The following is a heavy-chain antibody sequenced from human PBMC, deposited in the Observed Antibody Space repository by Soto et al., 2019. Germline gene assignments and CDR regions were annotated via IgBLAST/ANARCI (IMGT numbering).Heavy chain of an antibody. J-gene: IGHJ6*02. Sequence: LSQTLSLTCVGSGDTVSSNSAAWNWVRQSPSRGLEWLGRTYYRSRWYSDYAVSVRSRIDINADTSKNQVSLQLNSVTPEDTAVYYCARSEEDSDYYYYGMDVWGQGTTVTVSS. CDR2: TYYRSRWYS. D-gene: IGHD2-15*01. V-gene: IGHV6-1*01. CDR1: GDTVSSNSAA. CDR3: ARSEEDSDYYYYGMDV.